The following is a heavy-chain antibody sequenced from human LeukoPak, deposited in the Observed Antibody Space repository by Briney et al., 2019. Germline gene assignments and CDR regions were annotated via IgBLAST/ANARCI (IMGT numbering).Heavy chain of an antibody. Sequence: PSETLSLTCTVSGGSISSSSYYWGWIRQPPGKGLEWIGSIYYSGSTYYNPSLKSRVTISVDTSKNQFSLKLSSVTAADTAVYYCARDVAYSVAATLINWFDPWGQGTLVTVSS. D-gene: IGHD2-15*01. CDR3: ARDVAYSVAATLINWFDP. CDR1: GGSISSSSYY. V-gene: IGHV4-39*07. J-gene: IGHJ5*02. CDR2: IYYSGST.